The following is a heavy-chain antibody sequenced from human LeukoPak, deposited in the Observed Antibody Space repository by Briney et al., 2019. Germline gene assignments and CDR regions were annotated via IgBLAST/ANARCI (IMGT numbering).Heavy chain of an antibody. CDR1: GGSFSGYF. CDR3: AVSAAALFDP. J-gene: IGHJ5*02. V-gene: IGHV4-34*01. CDR2: INRSGST. D-gene: IGHD6-6*01. Sequence: SETLSLTCAIYGGSFSGYFWSWFRQPPGKGLEWIGEINRSGSTNYNSSLSLKSRVTISVDTSKNQFSLKLSSVTTADTAVYYCAVSAAALFDPWGQGTLVTVSS.